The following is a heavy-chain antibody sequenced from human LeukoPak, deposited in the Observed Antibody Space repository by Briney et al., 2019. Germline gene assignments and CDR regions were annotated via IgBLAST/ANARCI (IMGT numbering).Heavy chain of an antibody. CDR3: ARPVPLAYSSSSYWFDP. Sequence: PSETLSLTCTVSGGSISSSSYYWGWIRQPPGKGLEWIGSIYYSGSTYYNPSLKSRVTISVDTSKNQFSLKLSSVTAADTAVYYCARPVPLAYSSSSYWFDPWGQGTLVTVSS. V-gene: IGHV4-39*01. CDR2: IYYSGST. D-gene: IGHD6-13*01. CDR1: GGSISSSSYY. J-gene: IGHJ5*02.